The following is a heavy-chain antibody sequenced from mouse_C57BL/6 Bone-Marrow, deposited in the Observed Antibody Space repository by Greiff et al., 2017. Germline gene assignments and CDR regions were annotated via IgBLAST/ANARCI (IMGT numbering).Heavy chain of an antibody. D-gene: IGHD2-3*01. V-gene: IGHV14-3*01. Sequence: VQLQQPVAELVRPGASVKLSCTASGFNFTNNYMHWVKQRPEQGLEWIGRIDPATGNTKYAPKFQGKVTLTADTSSHTAYLQLSSLTSEDTAIYYCARKGDDGYYYYAVDYWGQGTLVTVSS. CDR2: IDPATGNT. CDR3: ARKGDDGYYYYAVDY. J-gene: IGHJ4*01. CDR1: GFNFTNNY.